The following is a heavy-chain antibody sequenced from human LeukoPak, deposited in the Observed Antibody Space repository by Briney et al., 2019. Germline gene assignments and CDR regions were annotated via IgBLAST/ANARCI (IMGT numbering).Heavy chain of an antibody. Sequence: SETLSLTCTVSGDSISSSYYYWVWIRQPPGKGLEWIGSIYYGGGTYYNPALNSPVTISLDTSKNQISLNLNSVTATDTAVYYCARRSHCMGGNCPPVWGQGTTVTVSS. V-gene: IGHV4-39*01. CDR2: IYYGGGT. CDR1: GDSISSSYYY. J-gene: IGHJ6*02. CDR3: ARRSHCMGGNCPPV. D-gene: IGHD2-15*01.